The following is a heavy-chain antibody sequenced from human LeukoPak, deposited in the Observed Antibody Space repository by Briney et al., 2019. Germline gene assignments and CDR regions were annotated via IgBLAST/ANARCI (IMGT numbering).Heavy chain of an antibody. CDR1: GFTFSTCP. CDR2: INSNGGRT. CDR3: ARSYYCGSGTYAPPVGH. J-gene: IGHJ4*02. D-gene: IGHD3-10*01. Sequence: GGSLRLSCVAFGFTFSTCPMYWVRQAPGKGLELVSSINSNGGRTYYADSMKGRFTISRDNSKNTLYPQMDSLRAEDMAVYYCARSYYCGSGTYAPPVGHWGQGTLVTVSS. V-gene: IGHV3-64*02.